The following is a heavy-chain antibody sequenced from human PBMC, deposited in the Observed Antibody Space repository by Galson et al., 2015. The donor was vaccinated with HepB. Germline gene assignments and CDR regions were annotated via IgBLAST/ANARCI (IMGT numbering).Heavy chain of an antibody. D-gene: IGHD5-18*01. V-gene: IGHV3-21*01. CDR3: ARDGLTQTWIQLWFGEPYFDY. J-gene: IGHJ4*02. CDR1: GFTFSSYS. CDR2: ISSSSSYI. Sequence: SLRLSCAASGFTFSSYSMNWVRQAPGKGLEWVSSISSSSSYIYYADSVKGRFTISRDNAKNSLYLQMNSLRAEDTAVYYCARDGLTQTWIQLWFGEPYFDYWGQGTLVTVSS.